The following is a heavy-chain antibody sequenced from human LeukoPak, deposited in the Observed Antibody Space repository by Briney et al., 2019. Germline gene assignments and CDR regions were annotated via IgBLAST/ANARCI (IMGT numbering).Heavy chain of an antibody. Sequence: GGSLRLSCAASGFTFSDYGMRWVRQAPGKGLEWVAFIRSDGSFNYYADSVKGRFTISRDNSKNMLYLQMNSLRAEDTAVYYCAKRIAVAGTGYYYGMDVWGQGTTVTVSS. CDR2: IRSDGSFN. CDR1: GFTFSDYG. CDR3: AKRIAVAGTGYYYGMDV. V-gene: IGHV3-30*02. J-gene: IGHJ6*02. D-gene: IGHD6-19*01.